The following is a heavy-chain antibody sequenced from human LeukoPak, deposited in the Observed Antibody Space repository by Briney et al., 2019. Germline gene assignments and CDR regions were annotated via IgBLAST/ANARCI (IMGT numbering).Heavy chain of an antibody. D-gene: IGHD1-26*01. CDR1: GGSISNYY. CDR3: ARRSWSQWVFDY. V-gene: IGHV4-59*08. J-gene: IGHJ4*02. Sequence: SETLSLTCTVYGGSISNYYWSWIRQAPGKGLELIGFIYYNGYTNYNPSLKSRVIISVDTSKNQFSLTVSSVTAADTAVYHCARRSWSQWVFDYWGQGSQVTVSS. CDR2: IYYNGYT.